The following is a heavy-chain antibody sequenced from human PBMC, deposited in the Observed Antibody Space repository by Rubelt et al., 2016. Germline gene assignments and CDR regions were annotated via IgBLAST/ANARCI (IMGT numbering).Heavy chain of an antibody. J-gene: IGHJ4*02. D-gene: IGHD5-18*01. CDR2: IYYSGCT. CDR3: ASRRLSRAMVNC. Sequence: QVQLQQWGAGLLKPSETLSLTCAVYGGSFSGYYWSWIRQPPGKGLEWIGSIYYSGCTYYNPSLKSRFTISVDTSKNQFSLKLSSVTAADTAVYYCASRRLSRAMVNCWGQGTLVTVSS. V-gene: IGHV4-34*01. CDR1: GGSFSGYY.